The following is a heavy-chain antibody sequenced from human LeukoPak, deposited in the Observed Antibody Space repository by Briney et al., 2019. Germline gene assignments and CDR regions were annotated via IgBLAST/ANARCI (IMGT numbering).Heavy chain of an antibody. Sequence: PGGSLRLSCAASGFTFNSYGMHWVRQAPGKGLEWVAVISYDGSNKYYADSVKGRFTISRDNSKNTLYLQMNSLRAEDTAVYYCAKDPSSSWYGFDPWGQGTLVTVSS. D-gene: IGHD6-13*01. CDR3: AKDPSSSWYGFDP. J-gene: IGHJ5*02. CDR1: GFTFNSYG. V-gene: IGHV3-30*18. CDR2: ISYDGSNK.